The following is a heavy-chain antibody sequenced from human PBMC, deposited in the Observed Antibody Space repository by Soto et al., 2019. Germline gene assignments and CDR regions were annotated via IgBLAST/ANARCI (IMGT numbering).Heavy chain of an antibody. J-gene: IGHJ5*02. Sequence: LRLSCAASGFTFSGYAMSWVRQAPGKGLEWVSAISGSGGSTYYADSVKGRFTISRDNSKNTLYLQMNSLRAEDTAVYYCAKEGGCSSTSCTAYNWFDPWGQGTLVTVSS. D-gene: IGHD2-2*01. V-gene: IGHV3-23*01. CDR2: ISGSGGST. CDR1: GFTFSGYA. CDR3: AKEGGCSSTSCTAYNWFDP.